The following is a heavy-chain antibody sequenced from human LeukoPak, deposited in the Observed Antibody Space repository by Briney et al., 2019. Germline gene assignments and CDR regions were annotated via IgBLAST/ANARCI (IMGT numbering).Heavy chain of an antibody. V-gene: IGHV3-30*18. CDR2: ISYDGSNT. J-gene: IGHJ4*02. CDR3: AKDRSSSWTFDY. D-gene: IGHD6-13*01. CDR1: GFTFSWNG. Sequence: PGRSLRLSCAASGFTFSWNGMHWVRQAPGKGLGWVALISYDGSNTYYADSVKGRFTISRDISKNTLFLQMNSLRAEDTAVYYCAKDRSSSWTFDYWGQGTLVTVSS.